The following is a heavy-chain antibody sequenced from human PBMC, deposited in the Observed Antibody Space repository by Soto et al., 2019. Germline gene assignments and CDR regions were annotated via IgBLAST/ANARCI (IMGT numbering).Heavy chain of an antibody. J-gene: IGHJ4*02. CDR3: GRTLGYCSGGSCYGYFDY. CDR1: GGSISSYY. Sequence: SETLSLTCTVSGGSISSYYWSWIRQPPGKGLEWIGYIYYSGSTNYNPSLKSRVTISVDTSKNQFSLKLSSVTAADTAVYYCGRTLGYCSGGSCYGYFDYWGQGTLVTVSS. CDR2: IYYSGST. V-gene: IGHV4-59*01. D-gene: IGHD2-15*01.